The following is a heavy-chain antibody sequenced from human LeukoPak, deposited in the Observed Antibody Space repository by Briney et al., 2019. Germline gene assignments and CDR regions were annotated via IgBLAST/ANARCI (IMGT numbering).Heavy chain of an antibody. CDR1: GFTFTSYW. D-gene: IGHD5-18*01. CDR3: ARDEVRRPYNY. J-gene: IGHJ4*02. CDR2: IDQGGSEK. V-gene: IGHV3-7*01. Sequence: GGSLRLSCAASGFTFTSYWMSWVRQAPGKGLEWVANIDQGGSEKNYVDSVKGRFTISRDNAKNSLYLQMNSLRAEDTAVYYCARDEVRRPYNYWGRGTLVTVSS.